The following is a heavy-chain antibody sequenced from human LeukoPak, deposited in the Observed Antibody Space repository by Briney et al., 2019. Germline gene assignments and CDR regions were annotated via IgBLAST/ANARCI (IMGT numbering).Heavy chain of an antibody. CDR1: GYTFTSYY. CDR3: ARESYYYDSSGYYAPPFDY. D-gene: IGHD3-22*01. J-gene: IGHJ4*02. Sequence: ASVKVSCKASGYTFTSYYMHWVRQAPGQGLEWMGIINPSGGSTSYAQKFQGRVTMTRDTSTSTVYMELSSPRSEDTAVYYCARESYYYDSSGYYAPPFDYWGQGTLVTVSS. V-gene: IGHV1-46*01. CDR2: INPSGGST.